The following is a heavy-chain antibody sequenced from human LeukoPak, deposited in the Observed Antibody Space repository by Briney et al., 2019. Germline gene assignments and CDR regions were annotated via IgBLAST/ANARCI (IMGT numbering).Heavy chain of an antibody. D-gene: IGHD3-9*01. V-gene: IGHV3-30*12. CDR3: AKGQTTDWLLRQYYYYYMDV. CDR2: ISYDGSNE. CDR1: GFTFSSYG. J-gene: IGHJ6*03. Sequence: PGGSLRLSCAASGFTFSSYGMHWVRQAPGKGLEWVAIISYDGSNEYYADSVKGRFTISRDNSKNTLYLQMNSLRAEDTAVYYCAKGQTTDWLLRQYYYYYMDVWGKGTTVTISS.